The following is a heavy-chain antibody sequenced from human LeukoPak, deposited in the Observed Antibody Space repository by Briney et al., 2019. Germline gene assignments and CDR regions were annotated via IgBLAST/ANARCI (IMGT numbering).Heavy chain of an antibody. J-gene: IGHJ4*02. CDR2: ISYDGSNK. CDR3: AKDRRILRCRFDY. D-gene: IGHD5-12*01. V-gene: IGHV3-30*18. CDR1: GFTFSSYG. Sequence: GGSLRLSCAASGFTFSSYGMHWVRQAPCKGLEWVAVISYDGSNKYYADSVKGRFTISRDNSKNTLYLQMNSLRAEDTAVYYCAKDRRILRCRFDYWGQGTLVTVSS.